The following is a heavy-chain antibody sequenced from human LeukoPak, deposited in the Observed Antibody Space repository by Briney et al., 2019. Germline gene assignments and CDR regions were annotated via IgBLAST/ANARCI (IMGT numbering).Heavy chain of an antibody. CDR3: AKDLLNPMNDFWSGYSPCYYYYGMDV. V-gene: IGHV3-23*01. D-gene: IGHD3-3*01. CDR1: GFTFSSYA. J-gene: IGHJ6*02. CDR2: ISGSGGST. Sequence: GGSLRLSCAASGFTFSSYAMSWVRQAPGKGLEWVSAISGSGGSTYYADSVKGRFTISRDNSKNTLYLQMNSLRAEDTAVYYCAKDLLNPMNDFWSGYSPCYYYYGMDVWGQGTTVTVSS.